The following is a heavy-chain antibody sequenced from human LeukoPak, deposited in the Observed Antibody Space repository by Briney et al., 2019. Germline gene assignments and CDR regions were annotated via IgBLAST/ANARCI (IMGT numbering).Heavy chain of an antibody. CDR3: ARHHGIRKSEIEFRLRESDY. CDR2: IFPGDSGR. V-gene: IGHV5-51*01. CDR1: GYNFASYW. J-gene: IGHJ4*02. D-gene: IGHD5-18*01. Sequence: PGESLKISCKASGYNFASYWIAWVRQVPGKGLEWVGVIFPGDSGRTFSPSFQGQIAISVDKSISTAYLQWRSLKASDTAVYYCARHHGIRKSEIEFRLRESDYWGPGTLVTVSS.